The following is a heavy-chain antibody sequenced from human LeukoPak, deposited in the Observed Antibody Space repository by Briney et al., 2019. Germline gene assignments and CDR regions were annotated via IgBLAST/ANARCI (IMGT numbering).Heavy chain of an antibody. J-gene: IGHJ4*02. CDR2: IYYSGST. D-gene: IGHD3-22*01. CDR1: GGSISGYY. V-gene: IGHV4-59*08. Sequence: SETLSLTCNVSGGSISGYYWSWIRQPPGKGLEYMGYIYYSGSTDYNPSLKSRITISVDTSKNQFSLKLSSVTAADTAVYYCARHYYDTSGYYYFDYWGQGTLVTVSS. CDR3: ARHYYDTSGYYYFDY.